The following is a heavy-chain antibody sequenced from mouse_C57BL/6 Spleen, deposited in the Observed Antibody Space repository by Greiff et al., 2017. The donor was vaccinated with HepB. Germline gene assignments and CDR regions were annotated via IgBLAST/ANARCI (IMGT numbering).Heavy chain of an antibody. V-gene: IGHV1-62-2*01. CDR1: GYTFTEYT. CDR3: ARHEKASYYGILFDY. D-gene: IGHD2-10*01. Sequence: QVQLKESGAELVKPGASVKLSCKASGYTFTEYTIHWVKQRSGQGLEWIGWFYPGSGSIKYNEKFKDKATLTADKSSSTVYMELSRLTSEDSAVYFCARHEKASYYGILFDYWGQGTTLTVSS. J-gene: IGHJ2*01. CDR2: FYPGSGSI.